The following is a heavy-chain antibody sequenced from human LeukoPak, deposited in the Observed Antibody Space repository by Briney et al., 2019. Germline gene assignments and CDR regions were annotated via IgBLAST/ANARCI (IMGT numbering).Heavy chain of an antibody. V-gene: IGHV4-39*07. D-gene: IGHD1-7*01. J-gene: IGHJ4*02. CDR3: ARITGTTPFDY. CDR1: GDSIVSSAYF. CDR2: IYYTGST. Sequence: SETLSLTCIVSGDSIVSSAYFWGWIRQPPGKGLEWIGRIYYTGSTYYNPSLTSRVTISGDTSKSQFSLKLSSVTAADTAVYYCARITGTTPFDYWGQGTLVTVSS.